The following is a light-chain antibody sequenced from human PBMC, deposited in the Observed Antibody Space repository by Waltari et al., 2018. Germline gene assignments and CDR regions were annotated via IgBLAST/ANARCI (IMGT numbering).Light chain of an antibody. CDR3: QSYDSSLSGRPWV. Sequence: QSVLTQPPSVSGAPGQRVTISCTGSSSNIGAGYDVHWYLQLPGTAPKLLIYANRNRPSGVHDRFSGSKSGTSASLAITGLQPEDEADYYCQSYDSSLSGRPWVFGGGTKLTVL. V-gene: IGLV1-40*01. CDR1: SSNIGAGYD. CDR2: ANR. J-gene: IGLJ3*02.